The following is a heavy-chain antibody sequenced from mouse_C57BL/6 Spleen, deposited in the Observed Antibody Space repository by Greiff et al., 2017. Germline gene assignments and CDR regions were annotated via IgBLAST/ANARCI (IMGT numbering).Heavy chain of an antibody. CDR3: ARHGAYYFDY. Sequence: DVMLVESGGGLVKPGGSLKLSCAASGFTFSSYTMSWVRQTPEKRLEWVAPISGGGGNTYYPDSVKGRFTISRDNAKNTLYLQMSSLRSEDTALYYCARHGAYYFDYWGQGTTLTVSS. V-gene: IGHV5-9*01. CDR1: GFTFSSYT. J-gene: IGHJ2*01. CDR2: ISGGGGNT.